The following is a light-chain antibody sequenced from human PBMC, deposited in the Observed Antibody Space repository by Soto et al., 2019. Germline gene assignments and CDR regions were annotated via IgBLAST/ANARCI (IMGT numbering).Light chain of an antibody. Sequence: QAVVTQPPSVSAAPGQTVTISCSGSSSNIGNNYVSWYQQLPGTAPKLLIYDNNKRPSGIPDRFSGSKSGTSATLGITGLQTGDDADYYCGTWDSSLSAVVFGGGTKVTVL. CDR3: GTWDSSLSAVV. V-gene: IGLV1-51*01. CDR1: SSNIGNNY. CDR2: DNN. J-gene: IGLJ2*01.